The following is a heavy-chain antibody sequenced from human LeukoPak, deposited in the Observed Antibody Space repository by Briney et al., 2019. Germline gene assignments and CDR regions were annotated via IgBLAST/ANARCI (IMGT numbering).Heavy chain of an antibody. CDR2: IYHSGST. J-gene: IGHJ4*02. CDR3: ARVQGSGIVGATSIDY. CDR1: GYSISSGYY. V-gene: IGHV4-38-2*02. D-gene: IGHD1-26*01. Sequence: SETLSLTCTVSGYSISSGYYWGWIRQPPGKGLEWIGSIYHSGSTYYNPSLKSRVTISVDTSKDQFSLKQSSVTAADTAVYYCARVQGSGIVGATSIDYWGQGTLVTVSS.